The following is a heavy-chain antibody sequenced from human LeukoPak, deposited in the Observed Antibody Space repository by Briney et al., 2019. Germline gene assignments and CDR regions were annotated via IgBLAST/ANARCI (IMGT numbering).Heavy chain of an antibody. D-gene: IGHD1-26*01. CDR3: AREGPTVGSKWDNWYFDL. CDR1: EFTFSSYA. J-gene: IGHJ2*01. Sequence: GGSLRLSCAASEFTFSSYAMHWVRQAPGKGLEWVSAIGIAGDTYYPVSVKGRFTISRENAKNSLYLQMNSLRPGDTAVYYCAREGPTVGSKWDNWYFDLWGRGTLVTVSS. CDR2: IGIAGDT. V-gene: IGHV3-13*01.